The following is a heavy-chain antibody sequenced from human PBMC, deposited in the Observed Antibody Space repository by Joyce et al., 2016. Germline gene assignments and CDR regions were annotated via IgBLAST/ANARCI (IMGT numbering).Heavy chain of an antibody. D-gene: IGHD2-15*01. CDR1: GYTFTSYD. CDR3: ARGGFCSGGSCDNDAFDI. V-gene: IGHV1-8*01. J-gene: IGHJ3*02. Sequence: QVQLVQSGAEVKKTGASVKVSCKASGYTFTSYDINWVRQATGQGLEWMGWMKPQSGKTGYAQEFQGRITMTRITSINTAYMELSSLTSEDSAIYYCARGGFCSGGSCDNDAFDIWGQGTLVTVSS. CDR2: MKPQSGKT.